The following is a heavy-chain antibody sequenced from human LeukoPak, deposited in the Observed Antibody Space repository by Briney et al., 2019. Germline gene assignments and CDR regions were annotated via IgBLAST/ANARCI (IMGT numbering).Heavy chain of an antibody. D-gene: IGHD3-22*01. Sequence: ASVEVSCKASGYTFTSYYMHWVRQAPGQGLEWMGIINPSGGSTSYAQKFQGRVTMTRDTSTSTVYMELSSLRSEDTAVYYCARGTMAYDSSGSFDYWGQGTLVTVSS. J-gene: IGHJ4*02. V-gene: IGHV1-46*01. CDR1: GYTFTSYY. CDR2: INPSGGST. CDR3: ARGTMAYDSSGSFDY.